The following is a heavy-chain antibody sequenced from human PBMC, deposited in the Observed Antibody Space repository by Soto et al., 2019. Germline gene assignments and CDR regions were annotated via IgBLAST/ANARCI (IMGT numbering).Heavy chain of an antibody. CDR1: GGSISSGGYY. Sequence: SETLSLTCTVSGGSISSGGYYWSWIRQHPGKGLEWIGYIYYSGSTYYNPSLKSRVTISVDTSKNQFSLKLSSVTAADTAVYYCARGGGGGKYDCSGFFLKWGQGNPVTVSS. V-gene: IGHV4-31*03. CDR2: IYYSGST. J-gene: IGHJ4*02. D-gene: IGHD3-22*01. CDR3: ARGGGGGKYDCSGFFLK.